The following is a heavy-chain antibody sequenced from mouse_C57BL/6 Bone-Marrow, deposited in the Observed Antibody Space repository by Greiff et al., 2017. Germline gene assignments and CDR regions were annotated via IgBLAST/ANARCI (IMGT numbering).Heavy chain of an antibody. J-gene: IGHJ2*01. V-gene: IGHV1-69*01. CDR3: AREGVMVPYYFDY. Sequence: QVQLQQPGAELVMPWASVKLSCKASGYTFTSYWMHWVKQRPGQGLEWIGEIDPSDSYTNYNQKFKGKSTLTVDKSSSTAYMQLSSLTSEDSAVYYCAREGVMVPYYFDYWGQGTTLTVSS. CDR2: IDPSDSYT. CDR1: GYTFTSYW. D-gene: IGHD2-2*01.